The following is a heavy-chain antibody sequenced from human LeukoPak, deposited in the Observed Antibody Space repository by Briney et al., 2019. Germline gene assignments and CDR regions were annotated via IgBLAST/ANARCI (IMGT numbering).Heavy chain of an antibody. V-gene: IGHV3-23*01. Sequence: GGSLRLSCAASGFTFTSYAMNRVRQAPGKGLEWVSTIGGSDGSTYYADSVRGRFTISRDVSVNTLYLRMNSLRAEDTATYYCAKTDCGVAGCRLIHFWGQGTLVTVSP. CDR2: IGGSDGST. J-gene: IGHJ4*02. CDR3: AKTDCGVAGCRLIHF. CDR1: GFTFTSYA. D-gene: IGHD2-21*01.